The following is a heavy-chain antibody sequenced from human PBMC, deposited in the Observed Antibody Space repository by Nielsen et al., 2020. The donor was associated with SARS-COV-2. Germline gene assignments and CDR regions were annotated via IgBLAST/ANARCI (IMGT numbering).Heavy chain of an antibody. J-gene: IGHJ3*02. V-gene: IGHV3-9*01. CDR1: GFTFSNSD. CDR2: ISWNSGSI. CDR3: AKDVDYGGNSDAFDI. D-gene: IGHD4-23*01. Sequence: SLKISCAASGFTFSNSDMNWVRQAPGKGLEWVSGISWNSGSIGYADSVKGRFTISRDNAKNSLYLQMNSLRAEDTALYYCAKDVDYGGNSDAFDIWGQGTMVTVSS.